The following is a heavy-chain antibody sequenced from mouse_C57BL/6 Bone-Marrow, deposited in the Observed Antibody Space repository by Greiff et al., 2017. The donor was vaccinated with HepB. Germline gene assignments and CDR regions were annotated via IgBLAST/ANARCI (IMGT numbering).Heavy chain of an antibody. CDR1: GFNIKDDY. J-gene: IGHJ4*01. Sequence: VQLQQSGAELVRPGASVKLSCTASGFNIKDDYMHWVKQRPEQGLEWIGWIDPENGDTEYASKFQGKATITADTSSNTAYLQLSSLTSEDTAVYYFHLLHEPIYAMDYWGQGTSVTVSS. D-gene: IGHD2-1*01. V-gene: IGHV14-4*01. CDR2: IDPENGDT. CDR3: HLLHEPIYAMDY.